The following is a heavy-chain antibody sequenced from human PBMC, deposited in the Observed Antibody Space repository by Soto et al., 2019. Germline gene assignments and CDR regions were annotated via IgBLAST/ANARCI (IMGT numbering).Heavy chain of an antibody. CDR2: INDSGST. V-gene: IGHV4-31*03. CDR1: GGSIRSAGHY. J-gene: IGHJ5*02. Sequence: QVQLQESGPGLVKPSQTLSLTCTVSGGSIRSAGHYWSWIRQHPGKGLEWIGYINDSGSTFYNPSLRSRLNISVDTSENQFSLRLTSVTAADTAVYFCARWGGFCPDAVCAAQFDPWGQGTLVTVSS. CDR3: ARWGGFCPDAVCAAQFDP. D-gene: IGHD2-8*01.